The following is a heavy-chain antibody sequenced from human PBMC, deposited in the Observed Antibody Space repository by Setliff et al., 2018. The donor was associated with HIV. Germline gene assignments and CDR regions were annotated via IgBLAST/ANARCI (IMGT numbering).Heavy chain of an antibody. D-gene: IGHD2-15*01. CDR2: ISAYNGNT. V-gene: IGHV1-18*01. CDR1: GGIFVHYA. CDR3: ARGTWPIGGHPYYYYMDV. Sequence: ASVKVSCKTFGGIFVHYAMSWVRQAPGQGLEWMGWISAYNGNTNYAQKFQGRVTTTADESTSTAYIELSSLRSDDTAVYYCARGTWPIGGHPYYYYMDVWGKGTTVTVSS. J-gene: IGHJ6*03.